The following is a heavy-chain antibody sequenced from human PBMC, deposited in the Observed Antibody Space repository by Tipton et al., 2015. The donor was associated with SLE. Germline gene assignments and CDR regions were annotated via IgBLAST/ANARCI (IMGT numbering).Heavy chain of an antibody. J-gene: IGHJ3*02. Sequence: GRFTISRDNAKNSLYLQMSSLRAEDTAVFYCARTNWVDAFDIWGQGTMVTVSS. CDR3: ARTNWVDAFDI. D-gene: IGHD7-27*01. V-gene: IGHV3-11*06.